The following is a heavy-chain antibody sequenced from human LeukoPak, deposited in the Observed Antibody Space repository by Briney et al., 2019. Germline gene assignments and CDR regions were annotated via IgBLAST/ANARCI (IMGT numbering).Heavy chain of an antibody. V-gene: IGHV3-74*01. D-gene: IGHD5/OR15-5a*01. CDR1: GSTFSSYW. Sequence: GGSLRLFCAAAGSTFSSYWMHWVRQAPGKGLVWVSRIKTDGSSTDYADSVKGRFTISRDNAKNTMYLQMNSLRAEATAVYYCARGVSGTGPDIWGLGTMVTVSS. CDR2: IKTDGSST. CDR3: ARGVSGTGPDI. J-gene: IGHJ3*02.